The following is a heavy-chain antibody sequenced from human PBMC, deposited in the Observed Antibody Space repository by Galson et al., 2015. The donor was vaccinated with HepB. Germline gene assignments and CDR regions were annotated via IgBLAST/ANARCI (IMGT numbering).Heavy chain of an antibody. Sequence: SLRLSCAASGFTVSSNSMSWVRQAPGKGLEWVSVIYSGGNAHYADSVKGRFTISRDNSKNTLYLQMNSLRAEDTAVYYCARDTSGYNWYFDLWGRGTLVTVSS. CDR3: ARDTSGYNWYFDL. D-gene: IGHD3-22*01. CDR2: IYSGGNA. V-gene: IGHV3-53*01. J-gene: IGHJ2*01. CDR1: GFTVSSNS.